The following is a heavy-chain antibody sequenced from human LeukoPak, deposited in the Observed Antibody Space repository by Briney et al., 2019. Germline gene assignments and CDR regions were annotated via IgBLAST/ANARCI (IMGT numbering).Heavy chain of an antibody. CDR1: GFTFSSYS. V-gene: IGHV3-48*01. Sequence: PGGSLRLSCAASGFTFSSYSMNWVRQAPGKGLEWVSYISSSSSTIYYADSVKGRFTISRDNAKNSLYLQMNSLRAEDTAVYYCAIRMVWGVLQDAFDIWGQGTMVTVSP. J-gene: IGHJ3*02. D-gene: IGHD3-10*01. CDR2: ISSSSSTI. CDR3: AIRMVWGVLQDAFDI.